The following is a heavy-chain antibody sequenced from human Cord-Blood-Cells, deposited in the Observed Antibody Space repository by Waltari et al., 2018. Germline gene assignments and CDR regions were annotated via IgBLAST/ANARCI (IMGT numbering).Heavy chain of an antibody. Sequence: QVQLVQSGAEVKKPGSSVKVSCKASGGTFSSYAISWVRQAPGQGLEWMGEIIPIFGTANYAQKFQGRVTITADESTSTAYMELSSLRSEDTAVYYCARVANYDFWSGYYYFDYWGQGTLVTVSS. V-gene: IGHV1-69*01. CDR3: ARVANYDFWSGYYYFDY. J-gene: IGHJ4*02. D-gene: IGHD3-3*01. CDR2: IIPIFGTA. CDR1: GGTFSSYA.